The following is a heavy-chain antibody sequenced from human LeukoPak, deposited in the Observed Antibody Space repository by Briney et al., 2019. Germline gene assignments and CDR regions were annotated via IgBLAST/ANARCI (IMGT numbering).Heavy chain of an antibody. D-gene: IGHD2-8*01. Sequence: SETLSLTCNVPGDSIRRSNHYWAWIRQPPGKGLEWIGSIFYAGSTYYNPSLKSRVTLSVDTSKNQVSLKLNSVTAADTAMFYCARGSLTEDYWGQGTLVTVSS. J-gene: IGHJ4*02. V-gene: IGHV4-39*07. CDR3: ARGSLTEDY. CDR1: GDSIRRSNHY. CDR2: IFYAGST.